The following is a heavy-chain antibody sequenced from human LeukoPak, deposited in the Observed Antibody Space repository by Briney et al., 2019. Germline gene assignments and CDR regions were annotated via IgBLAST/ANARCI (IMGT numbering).Heavy chain of an antibody. J-gene: IGHJ4*02. CDR1: GYRFSSYW. V-gene: IGHV5-51*01. Sequence: GESLKISCKGSGYRFSSYWIGWVRQMPGKGLEWMGIIYPGDSETRYSPSFQGQVAISADKSISTAYLQWSSLKASDTAMYYCVRALGYCSSGSCYYYDYWGQGTLVTVSS. D-gene: IGHD2-15*01. CDR3: VRALGYCSSGSCYYYDY. CDR2: IYPGDSET.